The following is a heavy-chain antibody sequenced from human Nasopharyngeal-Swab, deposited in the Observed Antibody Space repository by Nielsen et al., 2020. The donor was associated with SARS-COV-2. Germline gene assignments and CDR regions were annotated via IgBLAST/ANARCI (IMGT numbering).Heavy chain of an antibody. J-gene: IGHJ6*03. CDR2: IKQDGSEK. CDR3: AREQDQLLPGGYYYYYMDV. D-gene: IGHD2-2*01. CDR1: GFTFSSYW. Sequence: SLKISCAASGFTFSSYWMSWVRQAPGKGLEWVANIKQDGSEKYYVDSVKGRFTISRDNAKNSLYLQMNSLRAEDTAVYYCAREQDQLLPGGYYYYYMDVWGKGTTVTVSS. V-gene: IGHV3-7*03.